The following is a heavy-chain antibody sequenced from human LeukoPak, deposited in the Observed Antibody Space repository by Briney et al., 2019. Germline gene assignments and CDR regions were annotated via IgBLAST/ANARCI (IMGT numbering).Heavy chain of an antibody. J-gene: IGHJ4*02. CDR2: IYHGGST. CDR3: ARGGYSFPYYFDY. D-gene: IGHD5-18*01. V-gene: IGHV4-59*12. CDR1: GGSISSYY. Sequence: SETLSLTCTVSGGSISSYYWSWIRQPPGKGLEWIGYIYHGGSTYYNPSLKSRVTISVDSSKNQFSLKLSSVTAADTAVYYCARGGYSFPYYFDYWGQGTLVTVSS.